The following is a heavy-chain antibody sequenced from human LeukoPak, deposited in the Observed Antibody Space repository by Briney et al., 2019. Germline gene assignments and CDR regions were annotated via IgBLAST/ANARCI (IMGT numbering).Heavy chain of an antibody. V-gene: IGHV4-4*09. J-gene: IGHJ4*02. CDR2: IYTSGST. CDR3: ARHEWELLYFDY. D-gene: IGHD1-26*01. Sequence: SETLSLTCTVSGGSISSYYWSWIRQPPGKGLEWIGYIYTSGSTNYNPSLKSRVTISVDTSKNQFSLKLSSVTAADTAVYYCARHEWELLYFDYWGQGTLVTGSS. CDR1: GGSISSYY.